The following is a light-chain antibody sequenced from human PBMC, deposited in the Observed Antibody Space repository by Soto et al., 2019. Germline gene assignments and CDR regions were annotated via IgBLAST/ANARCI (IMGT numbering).Light chain of an antibody. Sequence: SVLNHPAYGSGSPGQGIAISCTGTSSDVGAYIYVSWYQHHPGKAPKLILYDVSARPSGVSDRFSGSKSGNTASLTISGLQPEDEADYYCSSYKSSSTEVFGTGTKVTVL. CDR2: DVS. CDR3: SSYKSSSTEV. CDR1: SSDVGAYIY. J-gene: IGLJ1*01. V-gene: IGLV2-14*03.